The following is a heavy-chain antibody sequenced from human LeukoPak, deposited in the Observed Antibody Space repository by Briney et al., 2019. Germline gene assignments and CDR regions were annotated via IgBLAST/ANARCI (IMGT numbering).Heavy chain of an antibody. Sequence: GGSLRLSCAASGFTVSSNYMSWVRQAPGKGLEWVSVIYSGGSTYYADSVKGRFTISRDNSKNTLYLQMNSLRAEDTAVYYCARDPYFRGVMSDWGQGTLVTVSS. CDR1: GFTVSSNY. CDR3: ARDPYFRGVMSD. CDR2: IYSGGST. D-gene: IGHD3-10*02. V-gene: IGHV3-53*01. J-gene: IGHJ4*02.